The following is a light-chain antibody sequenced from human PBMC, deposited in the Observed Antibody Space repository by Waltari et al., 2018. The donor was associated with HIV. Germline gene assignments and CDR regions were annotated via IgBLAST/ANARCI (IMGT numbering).Light chain of an antibody. V-gene: IGKV1-39*01. CDR1: QTVTNK. CDR3: QQSYSSPLT. CDR2: DAS. J-gene: IGKJ3*01. Sequence: DIQMTQSPSPLSPSVGDSVSISCRASQTVTNKVNWYQQKPGKAPQLRIYDASTLQSGVPSRFRGGGSGTDFTLTITSLQPDDFATYFCQQSYSSPLTFGPGTKLDIK.